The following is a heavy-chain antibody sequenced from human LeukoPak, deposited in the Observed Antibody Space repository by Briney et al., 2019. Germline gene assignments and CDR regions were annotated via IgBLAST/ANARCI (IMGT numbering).Heavy chain of an antibody. CDR2: IYTSVST. D-gene: IGHD3-10*01. CDR1: GGSISSGDFY. Sequence: SETLSLTCTVSGGSISSGDFYWSWFRQPGGKGLEWFGRIYTSVSTNYNPSLQRRVTISVDTSKNQFSLKLSSVTAADTAVYYCARTRYYYNSRSYGAPYYFDYWGQGTLVTVSS. CDR3: ARTRYYYNSRSYGAPYYFDY. J-gene: IGHJ4*02. V-gene: IGHV4-61*02.